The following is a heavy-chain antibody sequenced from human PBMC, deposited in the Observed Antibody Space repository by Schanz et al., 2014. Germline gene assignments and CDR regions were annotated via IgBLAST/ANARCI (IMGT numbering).Heavy chain of an antibody. Sequence: EAQLLESGGGLVKPGASLRLSCTASGFSFDSYNMNWVRQSPGKGLEWVAFMNFNSSNIYYAESVKGRVTIARDNAKSSLHLQMSSLRADDTAVYYCARDGVAATTDFEYWGQGTLVTVSS. J-gene: IGHJ4*02. V-gene: IGHV3-21*02. CDR2: MNFNSSNI. CDR3: ARDGVAATTDFEY. CDR1: GFSFDSYN. D-gene: IGHD1-1*01.